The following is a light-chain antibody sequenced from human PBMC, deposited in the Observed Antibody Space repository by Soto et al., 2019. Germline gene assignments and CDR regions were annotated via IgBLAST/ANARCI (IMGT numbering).Light chain of an antibody. CDR2: DVT. V-gene: IGLV2-8*01. J-gene: IGLJ2*01. CDR1: SSDVGTHDY. CDR3: LCYAGGNNGV. Sequence: QSVLTQPPSASGSPGQSVTISCTGTSSDVGTHDYVSWYQQHPGKAPKLMIYDVTNRPSGLPDRFSGSKSANTASLTVSGLQAEADAYYCCLCYAGGNNGVFGGGTKLTVL.